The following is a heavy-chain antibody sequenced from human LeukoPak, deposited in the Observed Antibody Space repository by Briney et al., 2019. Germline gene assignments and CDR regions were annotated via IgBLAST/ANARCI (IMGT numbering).Heavy chain of an antibody. J-gene: IGHJ4*02. V-gene: IGHV1-2*04. Sequence: ASVKVSCKASGYTFTGYYMHWVRQAPGQGLEWMGWINPNSGGPNYAQKFQGWVTMTRDTSISTAYMELSRLRSDDTAVYYCARTVYYYDSSGYQDEYYFDYWGQGTLVTVSS. D-gene: IGHD3-22*01. CDR2: INPNSGGP. CDR1: GYTFTGYY. CDR3: ARTVYYYDSSGYQDEYYFDY.